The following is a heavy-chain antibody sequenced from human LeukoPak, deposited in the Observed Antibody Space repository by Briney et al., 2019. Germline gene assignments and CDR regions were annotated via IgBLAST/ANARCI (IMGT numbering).Heavy chain of an antibody. Sequence: APVKVSCKASGYTFTGYYMHWVRQAPGQGLEWMGWINPNSGGTNYAQKFQGRVTITRDTSISTAYMELSRLRSDDTAVYYCARDHYYDSSGYYRPFDYWGQGTLVTVSS. CDR3: ARDHYYDSSGYYRPFDY. CDR2: INPNSGGT. V-gene: IGHV1-2*02. D-gene: IGHD3-22*01. CDR1: GYTFTGYY. J-gene: IGHJ4*02.